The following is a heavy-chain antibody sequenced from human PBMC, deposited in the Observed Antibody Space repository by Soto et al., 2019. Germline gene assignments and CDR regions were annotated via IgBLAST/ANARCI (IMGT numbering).Heavy chain of an antibody. CDR2: IDRDGSST. D-gene: IGHD2-2*01. Sequence: GGSLRLSCAASGFTFSSYWMYWVRQAPGKGLVWVSRIDRDGSSTDYADSVKGRFTISRDNAKNTLYLQMNSLIAEDTAVYYCARAGGLLPAPDIWGQGTMVTVSS. V-gene: IGHV3-74*01. CDR3: ARAGGLLPAPDI. CDR1: GFTFSSYW. J-gene: IGHJ3*02.